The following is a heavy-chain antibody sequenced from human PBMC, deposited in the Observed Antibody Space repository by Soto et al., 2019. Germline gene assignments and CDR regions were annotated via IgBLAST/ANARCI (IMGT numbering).Heavy chain of an antibody. CDR2: INHSGST. J-gene: IGHJ4*02. CDR1: GGSFSGYY. V-gene: IGHV4-34*01. D-gene: IGHD4-4*01. CDR3: ARTGRVTRIHPYYFDY. Sequence: QVQLQQWGAGLLKPSETLSLTCAVYGGSFSGYYWSWIRQPPGKGLEWIGEINHSGSTNYNPSLKSRVTISVDTSKNQFSLKQSAVTAADTAVYYCARTGRVTRIHPYYFDYWGQGTLVTVSS.